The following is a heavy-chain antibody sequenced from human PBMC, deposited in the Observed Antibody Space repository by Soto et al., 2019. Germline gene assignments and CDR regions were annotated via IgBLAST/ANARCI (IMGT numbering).Heavy chain of an antibody. Sequence: GGSLRLSCAASGFTFSSYAMHWVRQAPGKGLEWVAVISYDGSNKYYADSVKGRFTISRDNSKNTLYLQMNSLRVEDTAMYYCARVAKKQMVRDFDYWGQGILVTVSS. CDR3: ARVAKKQMVRDFDY. V-gene: IGHV3-30-3*01. J-gene: IGHJ4*02. CDR1: GFTFSSYA. CDR2: ISYDGSNK. D-gene: IGHD5-12*01.